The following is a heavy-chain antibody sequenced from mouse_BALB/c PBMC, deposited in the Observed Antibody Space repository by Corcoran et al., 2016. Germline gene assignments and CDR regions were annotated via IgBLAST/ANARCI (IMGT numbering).Heavy chain of an antibody. V-gene: IGHV14-3*02. J-gene: IGHJ1*01. Sequence: EVQLQQSGAELVKPGASVKLSCTSSGFNIKDTYMHWVKQRPEQGLEWIGRIDPANCNTKYDPKFQGKATITADTSSNTAYLQLSSLTSEDTAVYYCARWDWYLDVWGAGTTVTVSS. CDR1: GFNIKDTY. CDR3: ARWDWYLDV. CDR2: IDPANCNT.